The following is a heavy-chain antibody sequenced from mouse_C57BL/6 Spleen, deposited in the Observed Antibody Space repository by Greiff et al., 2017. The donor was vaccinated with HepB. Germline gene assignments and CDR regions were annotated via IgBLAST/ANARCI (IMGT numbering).Heavy chain of an antibody. Sequence: VKLQESGPELVKPGASVKISCKASGYAFSSSWMNWVKQRPGKGLEWIGRIYPGDGDTNYNGKFKGKATLTADKSSSTAYMQLSSLTSEDSAVYFCARPTAAYYFDYWGQGTTLTVSS. CDR2: IYPGDGDT. CDR1: GYAFSSSW. D-gene: IGHD2-10*01. J-gene: IGHJ2*01. V-gene: IGHV1-82*01. CDR3: ARPTAAYYFDY.